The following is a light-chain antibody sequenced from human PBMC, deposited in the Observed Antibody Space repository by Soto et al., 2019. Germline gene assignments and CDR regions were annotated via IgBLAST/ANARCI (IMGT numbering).Light chain of an antibody. CDR2: GDN. J-gene: IGLJ2*01. CDR3: AAWDGSLNNVL. CDR1: ASSIGTNT. Sequence: QSVLTQPPSASGTPGQRVTISCSGSASSIGTNTVNWYRQLPGTAPKLLIYGDNQRPSGVPDRFSGSKSGTPASLAISGLQSEDEAEYYCAAWDGSLNNVLFGGGTKLTVL. V-gene: IGLV1-44*01.